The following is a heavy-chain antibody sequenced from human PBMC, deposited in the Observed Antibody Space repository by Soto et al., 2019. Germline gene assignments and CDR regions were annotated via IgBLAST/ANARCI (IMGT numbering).Heavy chain of an antibody. V-gene: IGHV3-15*01. J-gene: IGHJ4*02. CDR1: GFTFSNAW. D-gene: IGHD1-20*01. Sequence: GGSLRLSCAASGFTFSNAWMSWVRQAPGKGLEWVGRIKSKTDGGTTDYAAPVKGRFTISRDDSKNTLYLQMNSLKTEDTAVYYCTTDRGKRGPFNWNGRRGDWGQGTLVTVSS. CDR3: TTDRGKRGPFNWNGRRGD. CDR2: IKSKTDGGTT.